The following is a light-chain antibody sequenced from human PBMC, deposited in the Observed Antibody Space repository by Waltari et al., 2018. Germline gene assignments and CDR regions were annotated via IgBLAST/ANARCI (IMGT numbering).Light chain of an antibody. CDR2: DVS. Sequence: HSALTQPASVSAPPGQSFTVSCTATSSHVGGYNRDSWYQQHPGKAPKLLIYDVSSRPSGLSSRFSGSKSGNTASLTISGIQADDEADYYCCSYAGSFTWVFGGGTEVTVL. CDR1: SSHVGGYNR. CDR3: CSYAGSFTWV. V-gene: IGLV2-23*02. J-gene: IGLJ3*02.